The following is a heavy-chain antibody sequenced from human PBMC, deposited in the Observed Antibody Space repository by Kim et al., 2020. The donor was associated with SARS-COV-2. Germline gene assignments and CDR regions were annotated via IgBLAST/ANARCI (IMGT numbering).Heavy chain of an antibody. CDR1: GFTFSSYS. D-gene: IGHD1-7*01. J-gene: IGHJ4*02. CDR2: ISSSSSYI. V-gene: IGHV3-21*01. Sequence: GGSLRLSCAASGFTFSSYSMNWVRQAPGKGLEWVSSISSSSSYIYYADSVKGRFTISRDNAKNSLYLQMNSLRAEDTAVYYCARVSPKLELQAVWGQGTLVTVSS. CDR3: ARVSPKLELQAV.